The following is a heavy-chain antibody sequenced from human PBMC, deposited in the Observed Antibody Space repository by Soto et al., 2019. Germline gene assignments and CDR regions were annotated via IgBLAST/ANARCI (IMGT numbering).Heavy chain of an antibody. D-gene: IGHD3-16*01. CDR1: GFTFSSYA. CDR3: AREDGGSDY. CDR2: ISYDGSNK. Sequence: QVQLVESGGGVVQPGRSLRLSCAASGFTFSSYAMHWVRQAPGKGLEWVAVISYDGSNKYYADSVKGRFTISRDNSKNTLYLQMNSRRAEDTAVYYCAREDGGSDYWGQGTLVTVSS. V-gene: IGHV3-30-3*01. J-gene: IGHJ4*02.